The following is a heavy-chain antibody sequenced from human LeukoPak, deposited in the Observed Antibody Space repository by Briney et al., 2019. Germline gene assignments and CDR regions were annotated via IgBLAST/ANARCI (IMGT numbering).Heavy chain of an antibody. CDR1: GFTFANYV. J-gene: IGHJ6*03. CDR2: TSPDEGLK. D-gene: IGHD3-10*01. V-gene: IGHV3-30*04. Sequence: PGGSLRLSCAASGFTFANYVTHWVRQAPGKGLEWVAVTSPDEGLKFYADSVKGRFTISRDNAKNSLYLQMNSLRAEDTAVYYCARSGRGPSYYYYYMDVWGKGTTVTVSS. CDR3: ARSGRGPSYYYYYMDV.